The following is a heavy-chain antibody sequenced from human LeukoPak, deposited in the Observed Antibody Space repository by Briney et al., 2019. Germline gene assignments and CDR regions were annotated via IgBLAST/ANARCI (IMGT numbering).Heavy chain of an antibody. CDR2: ISPSGSST. J-gene: IGHJ5*02. CDR3: ARGRRVTIFGVVIPKNWFDP. CDR1: GFTFSSYA. V-gene: IGHV3-23*01. Sequence: GGSLRLSCAASGFTFSSYAMSWVRQAPGKGLEWVSTISPSGSSTYYADSVKGRFTISRHNSKNTLYLQMNSLRAEDTAIYYCARGRRVTIFGVVIPKNWFDPWGQGTLVTVSS. D-gene: IGHD3-3*01.